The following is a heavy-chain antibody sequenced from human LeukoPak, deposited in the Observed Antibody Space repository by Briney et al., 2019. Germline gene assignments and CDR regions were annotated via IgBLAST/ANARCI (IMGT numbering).Heavy chain of an antibody. CDR3: ATRDYYDSSGLAFDI. V-gene: IGHV3-48*03. CDR2: ISSSGNTI. D-gene: IGHD3-22*01. J-gene: IGHJ3*02. Sequence: PGGSLRLSCAASGFTFSSYEMNWVRQAPGKGLEWVSYISSSGNTIYYADSVKGRFTISRGNAKNSLYLQMNSLRAEDTAVYYCATRDYYDSSGLAFDIWGQGTMVTVSS. CDR1: GFTFSSYE.